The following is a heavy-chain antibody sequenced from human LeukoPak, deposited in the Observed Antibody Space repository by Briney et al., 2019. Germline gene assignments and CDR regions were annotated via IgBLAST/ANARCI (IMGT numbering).Heavy chain of an antibody. CDR2: ISSSSSHI. CDR1: GFTFSSYS. J-gene: IGHJ4*02. D-gene: IGHD1-26*01. CDR3: ARDSGNY. V-gene: IGHV3-21*01. Sequence: GGSLRLSCAASGFTFSSYSMNWVRQAPGKGLEWVSSISSSSSHIYYADSVKGRFTISRDNAKNSLYLQMNSLRAEDTAVYYCARDSGNYWGQGTLVTVSS.